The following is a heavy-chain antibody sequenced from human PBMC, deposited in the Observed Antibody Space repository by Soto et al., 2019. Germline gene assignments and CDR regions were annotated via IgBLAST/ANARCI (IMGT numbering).Heavy chain of an antibody. CDR1: GFTFSSYA. V-gene: IGHV3-30-3*01. J-gene: IGHJ6*02. CDR2: ISYDGSNK. D-gene: IGHD6-25*01. CDR3: ARDRLAAYYYYGMDV. Sequence: GGSLRLSCAASGFTFSSYAMHWVRQAPGKGLEWVAVISYDGSNKYYADSVKGRFTISRDNSKNTLYLQMNSLRAEDTAVYYCARDRLAAYYYYGMDVWGQGTTVSVSS.